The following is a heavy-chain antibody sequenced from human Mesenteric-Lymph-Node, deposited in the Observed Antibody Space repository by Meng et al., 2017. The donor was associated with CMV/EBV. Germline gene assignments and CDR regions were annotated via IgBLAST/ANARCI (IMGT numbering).Heavy chain of an antibody. V-gene: IGHV3-23*01. CDR2: LLTSDGST. CDR1: GFTFSDYA. Sequence: GESLKISCAASGFTFSDYALTWVRQAPGKGLEWVSSLLTSDGSTHYADSVKGRFTISRDISKSTLYLQMKSLRADDTAVYYCTEALDYTRVVGYLGMDVWGRGTTVTVSS. J-gene: IGHJ6*02. CDR3: TEALDYTRVVGYLGMDV. D-gene: IGHD4-11*01.